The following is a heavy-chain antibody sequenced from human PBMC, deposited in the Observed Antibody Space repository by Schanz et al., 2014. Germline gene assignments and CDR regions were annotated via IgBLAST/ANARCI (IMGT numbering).Heavy chain of an antibody. D-gene: IGHD5-12*01. CDR2: MNPNSGNP. Sequence: QVQLVQSGAEVKKPGASVKVSCTASGYTFTSYDINWVRQAPGQGLEWLGWMNPNSGNPGFAQKFRGRVTMTTDTSTSTAYMELRSLRSDDTAVYYCARGPLGTSPWGQGTLVIVSS. CDR3: ARGPLGTSP. V-gene: IGHV1-8*01. CDR1: GYTFTSYD. J-gene: IGHJ5*02.